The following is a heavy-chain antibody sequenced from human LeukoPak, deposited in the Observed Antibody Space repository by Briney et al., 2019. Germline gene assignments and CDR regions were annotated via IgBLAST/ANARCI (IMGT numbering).Heavy chain of an antibody. V-gene: IGHV3-13*04. CDR2: IGTTGDT. D-gene: IGHD6-13*01. J-gene: IGHJ3*02. Sequence: RGSLTLSCAASGFTFSGFDMHWVRQTAEKGLEWVSVIGTTGDTYYQDSVKGRFITSRENDKNSLYLQMSSLRVGDTAVYYCVRSNWYGNPNLAAGQTDAFDNWGQGTMVTVSS. CDR1: GFTFSGFD. CDR3: VRSNWYGNPNLAAGQTDAFDN.